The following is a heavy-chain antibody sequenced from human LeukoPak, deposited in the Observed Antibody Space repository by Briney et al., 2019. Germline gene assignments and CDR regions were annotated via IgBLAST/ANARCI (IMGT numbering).Heavy chain of an antibody. CDR3: ASSGGWPVPASIIKNWFDP. Sequence: GASVKVSCKASGGTFSSYAISWVRQAPGQGLEWMGGIIPIFGTANYAQKFQGRVTITADESTSTAYMELSSLRSEDTAVYYCASSGGWPVPASIIKNWFDPWGQGTLVTVSS. CDR2: IIPIFGTA. V-gene: IGHV1-69*13. J-gene: IGHJ5*02. D-gene: IGHD2-2*01. CDR1: GGTFSSYA.